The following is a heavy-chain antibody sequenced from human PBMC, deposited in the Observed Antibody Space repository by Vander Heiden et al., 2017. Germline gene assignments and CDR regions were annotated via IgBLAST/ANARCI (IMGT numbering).Heavy chain of an antibody. CDR2: ISGSGDTI. V-gene: IGHV3-11*01. J-gene: IGHJ4*02. CDR3: ARDMGWLQLEGFDY. CDR1: ESNSYDFY. D-gene: IGHD5-18*01. Sequence: QVQLVESGEALVNPGGPPGLPCPPPESNSYDFYMSWIRQAPGKGLEWVSYISGSGDTIYYADSVKGRFTISRDNAKNSVYLQMDSLGADDTAVYYCARDMGWLQLEGFDYWGQGNLVTVSS.